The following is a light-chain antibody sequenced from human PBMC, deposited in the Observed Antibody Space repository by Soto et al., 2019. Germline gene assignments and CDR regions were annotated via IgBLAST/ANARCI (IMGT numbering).Light chain of an antibody. V-gene: IGKV2-28*01. J-gene: IGKJ2*01. Sequence: DIVMTQSPLSLPVTPGEPASISCRSSQSLLHSNGYNCLDWYLQKPGQSPQLLIYLGSNRASGVPDRFSGSGSGTDFTLKIIRVEAEDVGVYYCMQAIQTPYTCGQGTKLDIK. CDR3: MQAIQTPYT. CDR2: LGS. CDR1: QSLLHSNGYNC.